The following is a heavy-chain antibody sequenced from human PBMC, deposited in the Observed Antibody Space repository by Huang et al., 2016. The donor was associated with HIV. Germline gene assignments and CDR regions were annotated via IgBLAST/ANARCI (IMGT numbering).Heavy chain of an antibody. V-gene: IGHV1-8*01. J-gene: IGHJ6*02. CDR2: MNPSRGNA. CDR1: GYTLTSYD. CDR3: ARVDGDYVNYNYYGMDV. Sequence: QVQLVQPGAEVKKPGASVKVSCKASGYTLTSYDINWVRQATGQGLEWMGWMNPSRGNAAYAQKFEGRVTMTRNTSISTAYMELSSLRSEDTAMYYCARVDGDYVNYNYYGMDVWGQGTTVTVSS. D-gene: IGHD4-17*01.